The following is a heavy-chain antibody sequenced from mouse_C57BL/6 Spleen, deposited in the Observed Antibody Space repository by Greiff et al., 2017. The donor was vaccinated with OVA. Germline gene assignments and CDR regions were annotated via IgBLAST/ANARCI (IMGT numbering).Heavy chain of an antibody. D-gene: IGHD2-3*01. Sequence: EVQLQQSGPELVKPGASVKISCKASGYTFTDYYMNWVKQSHGKSLEWIGDINPNNGGTSYNQKFKGKATLTVDKSSSTAYMELRSLTSEDSAVYYCARWLLLCMDYWGQGTSVTVSS. CDR1: GYTFTDYY. CDR3: ARWLLLCMDY. CDR2: INPNNGGT. J-gene: IGHJ4*01. V-gene: IGHV1-26*01.